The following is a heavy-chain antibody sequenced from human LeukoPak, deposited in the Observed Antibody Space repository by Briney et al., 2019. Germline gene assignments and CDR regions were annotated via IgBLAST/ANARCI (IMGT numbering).Heavy chain of an antibody. CDR2: IYYSGST. V-gene: IGHV4-59*01. Sequence: PSETLSLTCTVSGGSISSYYWSWIRQPPGKGLEWIEYIYYSGSTNYNPSLKSRVTISVDTSKNQFSLKLSSVTAADTAVYYCARYDYGSGSYYYWGQGTLVTVSS. J-gene: IGHJ4*02. CDR3: ARYDYGSGSYYY. CDR1: GGSISSYY. D-gene: IGHD3-10*01.